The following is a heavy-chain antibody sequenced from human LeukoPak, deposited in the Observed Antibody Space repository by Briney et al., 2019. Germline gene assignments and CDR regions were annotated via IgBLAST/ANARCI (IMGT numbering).Heavy chain of an antibody. J-gene: IGHJ1*01. CDR3: ARDLSSSSTAYFHH. CDR1: GFTFSSYS. CDR2: ISSSSRYI. Sequence: GGSLRLSCAASGFTFSSYSMNWVRQGPGKGLEWVSSISSSSRYIYYADSVKGRFTISRDNAKNSLYLQMNSLRAEDTAVYFCARDLSSSSTAYFHHWGQGTLVTVSS. D-gene: IGHD6-6*01. V-gene: IGHV3-21*01.